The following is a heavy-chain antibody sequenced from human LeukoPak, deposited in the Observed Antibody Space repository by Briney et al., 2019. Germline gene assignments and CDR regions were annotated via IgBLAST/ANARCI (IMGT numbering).Heavy chain of an antibody. D-gene: IGHD3-9*01. CDR3: ARDFSVRYFDWLPYFDY. CDR1: GFTFSSYS. V-gene: IGHV3-48*04. J-gene: IGHJ4*02. CDR2: ISSSSSTI. Sequence: RGCLRLSCAASGFTFSSYSMNWVRQPPGRGLEWVSYISSSSSTIYYADSVKGRFTSSRDNAKNSLYLQMNSLKAEDTAVYYCARDFSVRYFDWLPYFDYWGQGTLVTVSS.